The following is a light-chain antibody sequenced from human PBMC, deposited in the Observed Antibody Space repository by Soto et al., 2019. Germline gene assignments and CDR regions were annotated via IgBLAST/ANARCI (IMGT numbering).Light chain of an antibody. CDR1: QSVSSSY. CDR2: GAS. CDR3: QHYDTSSWT. Sequence: EILLTQSPWNLSLSPVERSTLSCMAIQSVSSSYLAWYRQKPGQAPRLLIYGASYRATGIPDRVSGSGSGTDFTLTISRLEPEDFAVYYCQHYDTSSWTFGQGTKVDIK. J-gene: IGKJ1*01. V-gene: IGKV3-20*01.